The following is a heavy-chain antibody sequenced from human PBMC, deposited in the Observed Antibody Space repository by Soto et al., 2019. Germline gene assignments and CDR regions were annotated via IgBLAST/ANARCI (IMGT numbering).Heavy chain of an antibody. CDR1: GYSFTSYW. J-gene: IGHJ6*02. CDR3: ASTVLRWELLGRYYYCMVV. V-gene: IGHV5-10-1*01. D-gene: IGHD1-26*01. CDR2: IDPSDAYT. Sequence: GESLKISCKGSGYSFTSYWISWVRQMPGKGLEWMGRIDPSDAYTNYSPSFQGHVTISADKSISTAYLQWSSLKASDTAMYYCASTVLRWELLGRYYYCMVVWGQGTTVTVSS.